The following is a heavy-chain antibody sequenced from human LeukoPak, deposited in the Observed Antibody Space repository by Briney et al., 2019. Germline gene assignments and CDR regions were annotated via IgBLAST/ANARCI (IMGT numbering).Heavy chain of an antibody. CDR3: SRGPYCSSGSCYPDPDAFDI. CDR1: GFTFGDYA. D-gene: IGHD2-15*01. J-gene: IGHJ3*02. V-gene: IGHV3-49*04. Sequence: GGSLRLSCTASGFTFGDYAMAWVRQAPGRGLEWVGFIRSKSYGGTTEYAASVKGRFTISRDDSKSIAYLQMNSLKTEDTAVYYCSRGPYCSSGSCYPDPDAFDIWGQGTVVTFSS. CDR2: IRSKSYGGTT.